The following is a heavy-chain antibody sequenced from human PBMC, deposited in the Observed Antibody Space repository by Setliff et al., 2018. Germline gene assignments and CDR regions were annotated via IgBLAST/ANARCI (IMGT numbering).Heavy chain of an antibody. V-gene: IGHV3-74*01. D-gene: IGHD7-27*01. J-gene: IGHJ6*03. Sequence: GGSLRLSCAVYGFTFNKYWMYWVRQAPGKGLEWVSRINGDATIANYADSVKGRFTISRDNARNALYLQMISLRGEDSGVYFCAALDWGENFYNVDVWGKGTTVTVSS. CDR3: AALDWGENFYNVDV. CDR2: INGDATIA. CDR1: GFTFNKYW.